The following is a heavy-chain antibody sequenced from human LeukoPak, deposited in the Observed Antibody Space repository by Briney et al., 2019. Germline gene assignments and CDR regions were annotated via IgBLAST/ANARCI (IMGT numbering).Heavy chain of an antibody. CDR2: INPNSGAT. V-gene: IGHV1-2*04. D-gene: IGHD1-26*01. CDR3: ARAGPVGATPYYFDS. J-gene: IGHJ4*02. CDR1: GYTSTGYY. Sequence: ASVKVSCKASGYTSTGYYMHWVRQAPGQGLEWMGWINPNSGATDCAQKFQGWVTMTRDTSISTAYMELRSDDTAMYYCARAGPVGATPYYFDSWGQGTLVTVSS.